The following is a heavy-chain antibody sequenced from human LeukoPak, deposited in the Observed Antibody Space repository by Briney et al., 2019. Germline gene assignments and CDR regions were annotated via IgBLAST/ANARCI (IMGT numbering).Heavy chain of an antibody. D-gene: IGHD5-18*01. V-gene: IGHV3-33*01. CDR3: ARDRVPGIQLWLYGDAFDI. Sequence: PGGSLRLSCAASGFTFSSYGMHWVRQAPGKGLEWVAVIWYDGSNKYYADSVKGRFTISRDNSKNTLYLQMNSLRAEDTAVYYCARDRVPGIQLWLYGDAFDIWGQGTLVTVSS. CDR1: GFTFSSYG. J-gene: IGHJ3*02. CDR2: IWYDGSNK.